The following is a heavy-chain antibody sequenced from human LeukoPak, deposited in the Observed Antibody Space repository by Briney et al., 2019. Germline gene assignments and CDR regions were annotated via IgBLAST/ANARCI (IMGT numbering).Heavy chain of an antibody. CDR1: GFTFSSYG. Sequence: GGSLRLSCAASGFTFSSYGMHWVRRAPGKGLKWVAVISYDGSNKYYADSVKGRFTISRDNSKNTLYLQMNSLRAEDTAVYYCAVAYSSSGYYPVDYWGQGTLVTVSS. V-gene: IGHV3-30*03. D-gene: IGHD3-22*01. CDR2: ISYDGSNK. J-gene: IGHJ4*02. CDR3: AVAYSSSGYYPVDY.